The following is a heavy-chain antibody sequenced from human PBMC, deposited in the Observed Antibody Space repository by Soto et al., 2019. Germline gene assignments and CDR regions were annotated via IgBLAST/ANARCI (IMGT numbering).Heavy chain of an antibody. J-gene: IGHJ4*02. CDR1: GGSISSSYY. Sequence: QLQLQESGPGLVKPSETLSLTCTVSGGSISSSYYWGWIRQPPGKGLEWIGSIYYSGSTYYNPSLKSRATISVDTSKNQFSLKLSSVTAADTAVYYCASSSWASFDYWGQGTLVTVSS. CDR3: ASSSWASFDY. D-gene: IGHD6-13*01. V-gene: IGHV4-39*01. CDR2: IYYSGST.